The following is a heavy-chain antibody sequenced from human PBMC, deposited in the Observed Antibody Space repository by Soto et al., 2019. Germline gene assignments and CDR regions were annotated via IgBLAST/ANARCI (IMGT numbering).Heavy chain of an antibody. J-gene: IGHJ5*02. CDR1: GGSISSYY. CDR3: ARGVEYSSSSGLGRFDP. V-gene: IGHV4-59*01. D-gene: IGHD6-6*01. Sequence: SETLSLTCTVSGGSISSYYWSWIRQPPGKGLEWIGYIYYSGSTNYSPSLKSRVTISVDTSKNQFSLKLSSVTAADTAVYYCARGVEYSSSSGLGRFDPWGQGTLVTVSS. CDR2: IYYSGST.